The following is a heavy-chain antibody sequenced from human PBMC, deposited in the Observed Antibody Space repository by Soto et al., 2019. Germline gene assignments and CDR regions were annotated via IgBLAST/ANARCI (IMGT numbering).Heavy chain of an antibody. CDR3: ARVLDYYGSGTFGEVACDY. Sequence: QVQLVESGGGVVQPGTSLRLSCVASGFTFSGYGMNWVRQAPGKGLEWVGVIWYDGGNQYYADSVKGRFTISRENSKNTLYLQMNSLRAEDTAVYYCARVLDYYGSGTFGEVACDYRGQGTQVTVSS. CDR1: GFTFSGYG. V-gene: IGHV3-33*01. CDR2: IWYDGGNQ. D-gene: IGHD3-10*01. J-gene: IGHJ4*02.